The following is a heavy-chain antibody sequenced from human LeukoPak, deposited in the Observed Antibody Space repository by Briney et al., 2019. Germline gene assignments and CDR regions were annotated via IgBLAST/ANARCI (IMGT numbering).Heavy chain of an antibody. CDR1: GGSISSYY. J-gene: IGHJ6*02. Sequence: SETLSLTCTVSGGSISSYYWSWIRQPPGKGLEWIGYIYYSGSTNYNPSLKSRVTISVDTSKNQFSLKLSSVTAADTAVYYCARALITMVRGVGFTAHYGMDVWGQGTTVTVSS. V-gene: IGHV4-59*01. D-gene: IGHD3-10*01. CDR3: ARALITMVRGVGFTAHYGMDV. CDR2: IYYSGST.